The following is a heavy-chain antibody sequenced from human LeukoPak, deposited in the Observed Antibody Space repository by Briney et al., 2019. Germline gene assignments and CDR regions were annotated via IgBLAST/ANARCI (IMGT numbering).Heavy chain of an antibody. J-gene: IGHJ6*02. CDR1: GYTFTGYY. CDR2: INPNSGGT. Sequence: EASVKVSCKASGYTFTGYYMHWVRQAPGQGLEWMGWINPNSGGTNYAQKFQGRVTMTRDTSISTAYVELSRLRSDDTAVYYCARAYIVVVPAAMIDYYYYGMDVWGQGTTVTVSS. V-gene: IGHV1-2*02. CDR3: ARAYIVVVPAAMIDYYYYGMDV. D-gene: IGHD2-2*01.